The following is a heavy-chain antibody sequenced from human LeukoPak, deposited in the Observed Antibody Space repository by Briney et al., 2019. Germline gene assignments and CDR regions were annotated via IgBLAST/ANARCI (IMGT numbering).Heavy chain of an antibody. V-gene: IGHV4-39*01. Sequence: SETLSLTCTVSGGSISSSSYYWGWIRQPPGKGLEWIGSIYYSGSTYYNPSLKSRVTISVDTSKNQFSLKLSSVTAADTAMYYCARRGIAVAEIDYWGQGTLVTVSS. CDR1: GGSISSSSYY. J-gene: IGHJ4*02. D-gene: IGHD6-19*01. CDR2: IYYSGST. CDR3: ARRGIAVAEIDY.